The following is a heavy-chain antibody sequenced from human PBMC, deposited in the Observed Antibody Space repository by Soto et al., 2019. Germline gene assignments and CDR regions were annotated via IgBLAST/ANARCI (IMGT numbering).Heavy chain of an antibody. V-gene: IGHV4-39*01. CDR2: IYYSGST. D-gene: IGHD3-22*01. Sequence: SETLSLTCTVSGGAISSSSYYWGWIRQPPGKGLEWIGSIYYSGSTYYNPSLKSRVTISVDTSKNQFSLKLSSVTAADTAVYYCARHSYYYDSSGYYAFDIWGQGTMVTVSS. J-gene: IGHJ3*02. CDR1: GGAISSSSYY. CDR3: ARHSYYYDSSGYYAFDI.